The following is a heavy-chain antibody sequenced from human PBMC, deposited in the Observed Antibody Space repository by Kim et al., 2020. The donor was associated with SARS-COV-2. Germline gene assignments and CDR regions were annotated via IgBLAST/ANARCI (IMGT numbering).Heavy chain of an antibody. CDR3: ATEYLGYYYYGMDV. Sequence: ASVKVSCKVSGYTLTELSMHWVRQAPGKGLEWMGGFDPEDGETIYAQKFQGRVTMTEDTSTDTAYMELSSLRSEDTAVYYCATEYLGYYYYGMDVWGQGTTVTVSS. CDR1: GYTLTELS. V-gene: IGHV1-24*01. CDR2: FDPEDGET. J-gene: IGHJ6*02. D-gene: IGHD3-16*01.